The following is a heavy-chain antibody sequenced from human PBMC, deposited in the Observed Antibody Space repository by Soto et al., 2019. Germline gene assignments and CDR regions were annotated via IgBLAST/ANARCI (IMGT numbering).Heavy chain of an antibody. D-gene: IGHD3-9*01. CDR2: IYYSGST. J-gene: IGHJ4*02. CDR1: GCSISSGGYY. Sequence: SETLSLTCTVSGCSISSGGYYWSWIRQHPGKGLEWIGYIYYSGSTYYNPSLKSRVTISVDTSKNQFSLKLSSVTAADTAVYYCARRIRILTGYSSTYYFDYWGQGTLVTVSS. V-gene: IGHV4-31*03. CDR3: ARRIRILTGYSSTYYFDY.